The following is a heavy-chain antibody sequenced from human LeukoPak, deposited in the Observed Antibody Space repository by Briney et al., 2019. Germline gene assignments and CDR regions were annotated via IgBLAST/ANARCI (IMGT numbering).Heavy chain of an antibody. D-gene: IGHD6-13*01. V-gene: IGHV3-73*01. CDR2: IRSKANSYAT. CDR1: GFTFSGSA. Sequence: GGSLKLSCAASGFTFSGSAMHWVRQASGKGLEWVGRIRSKANSYATAYAASVKGRFTISRDDSKNTAYLQMDSLKTEDTAVYYCTSPTEIARVDHWGQGTLVTVSS. CDR3: TSPTEIARVDH. J-gene: IGHJ4*02.